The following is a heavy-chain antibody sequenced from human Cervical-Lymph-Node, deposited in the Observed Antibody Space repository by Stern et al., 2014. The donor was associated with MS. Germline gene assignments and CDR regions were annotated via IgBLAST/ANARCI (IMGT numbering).Heavy chain of an antibody. Sequence: EVQLVESGAEVKKPGESLKISCKISGYSFSSFWIGWLRQTPGKGLEWMGIIYPGDSETSYSPSFQGQVTFSADKSVSTAYLQWSSLKASDSATYYCARHVRYRAFWSEKHEGGVIDFWGQGTLVTVSS. V-gene: IGHV5-51*01. J-gene: IGHJ4*02. CDR2: IYPGDSET. CDR1: GYSFSSFW. CDR3: ARHVRYRAFWSEKHEGGVIDF. D-gene: IGHD3-3*01.